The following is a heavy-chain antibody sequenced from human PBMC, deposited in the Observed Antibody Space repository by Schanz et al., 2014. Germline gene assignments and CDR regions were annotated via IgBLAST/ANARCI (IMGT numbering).Heavy chain of an antibody. CDR1: GFTFNSYA. CDR2: ISGSGGST. V-gene: IGHV3-23*01. J-gene: IGHJ4*02. CDR3: ARRASCSRIGCPFDS. D-gene: IGHD2-2*01. Sequence: DVQLLESGGGLVQPGGSLRLSCAASGFTFNSYAMTWVRQAPGKGLEWVSGISGSGGSTYYADSVKGRFTISRDNSKNTLYLQMNSLRAEDTAMYYCARRASCSRIGCPFDSWGQGTLVTVSS.